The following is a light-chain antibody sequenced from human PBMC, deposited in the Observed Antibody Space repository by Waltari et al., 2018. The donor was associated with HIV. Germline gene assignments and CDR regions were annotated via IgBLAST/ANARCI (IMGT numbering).Light chain of an antibody. J-gene: IGLJ3*02. CDR1: RSNIRSNY. V-gene: IGLV1-47*01. CDR3: AAWDDSLSGPV. Sequence: QSVLTQPPSASGTPGQRVTISCSGSRSNIRSNYVYWYQQLPGTAPKLLIYRNDDRPSGVPDRFSGSKSGTSASLAIRGLRSEDEADYYCAAWDDSLSGPVFGGGTKLTVL. CDR2: RND.